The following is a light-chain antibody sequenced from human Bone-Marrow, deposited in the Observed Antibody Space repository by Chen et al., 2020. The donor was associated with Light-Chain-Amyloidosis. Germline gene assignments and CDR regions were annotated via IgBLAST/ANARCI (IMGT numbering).Light chain of an antibody. V-gene: IGKV1-12*01. CDR1: QALSNW. Sequence: DIQLTQSPSSVFASVGDRVTITCRASQALSNWLTWYQQKPGKAPTLLIYGASGLQDGVPSRFSGSGSGTEFTLSISSLQPEDFATYYCQQANSFPWTFGQGTKVEIK. CDR3: QQANSFPWT. J-gene: IGKJ1*01. CDR2: GAS.